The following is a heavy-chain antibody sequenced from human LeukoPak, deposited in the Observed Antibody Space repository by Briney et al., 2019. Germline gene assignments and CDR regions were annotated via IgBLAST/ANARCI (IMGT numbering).Heavy chain of an antibody. CDR3: ARDGRGSSSWYFDP. J-gene: IGHJ5*02. Sequence: SQTLSLTCTVSGGSISSGSYYWSWIRQPPEKGLQRIGYIHCSGSTNYNPSLKSRVTISVDTSKYQFSLKLSSVTAADTAVYYCARDGRGSSSWYFDPWGQGTLVTVSS. CDR1: GGSISSGSYY. D-gene: IGHD6-13*01. CDR2: IHCSGST. V-gene: IGHV4-61*01.